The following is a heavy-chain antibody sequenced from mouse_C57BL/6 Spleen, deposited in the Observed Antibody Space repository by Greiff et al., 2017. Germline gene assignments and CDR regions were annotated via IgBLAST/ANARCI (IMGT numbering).Heavy chain of an antibody. CDR3: AIGDYDLAY. V-gene: IGHV1-74*01. D-gene: IGHD2-4*01. Sequence: QVHVKQPGAELVKPGASVKVSCKASGYTFTSYWMHWVKQRPGQGLEWIGRIHPSDSDTNYNQKFKGKATLTVDKSSSTAYMQLSSLTSEDSAVYYCAIGDYDLAYWGQGTLVTVSA. J-gene: IGHJ3*01. CDR2: IHPSDSDT. CDR1: GYTFTSYW.